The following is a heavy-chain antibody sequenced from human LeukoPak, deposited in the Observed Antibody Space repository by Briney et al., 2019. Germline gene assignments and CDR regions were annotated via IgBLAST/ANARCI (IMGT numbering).Heavy chain of an antibody. CDR1: EDTFSRNA. D-gene: IGHD2-21*02. CDR2: IIPIFGAA. V-gene: IGHV1-69*13. Sequence: GASVRVSCKASEDTFSRNAISWVRQAPGQGLEWMGGIIPIFGAASYAQEFQGRVTITADESTTTVFMELSSLRPEDTAVYYCARRDCGGDCYSSYYYYYGMHVWGQGTTVIVSS. CDR3: ARRDCGGDCYSSYYYYYGMHV. J-gene: IGHJ6*02.